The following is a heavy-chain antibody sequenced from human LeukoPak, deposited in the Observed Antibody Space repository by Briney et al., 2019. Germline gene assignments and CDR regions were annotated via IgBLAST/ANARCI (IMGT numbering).Heavy chain of an antibody. V-gene: IGHV4-39*07. Sequence: SETLSLTCSVSGVSISRSGDYWGWIRQTPGKGLEWIASIDYHENTATTYYNPSLRSRVTISLDTSRNQFSLNLTFVTAADTATYYCARGLPNRSLVVVPAAFDYWGQGTRVTVSS. CDR1: GVSISRSGDY. CDR2: IDYHENTATT. D-gene: IGHD2-2*01. CDR3: ARGLPNRSLVVVPAAFDY. J-gene: IGHJ4*02.